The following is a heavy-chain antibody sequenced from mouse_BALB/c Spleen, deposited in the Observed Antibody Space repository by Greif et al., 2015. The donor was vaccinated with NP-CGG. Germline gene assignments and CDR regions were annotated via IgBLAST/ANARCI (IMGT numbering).Heavy chain of an antibody. CDR2: ISGGGSYT. J-gene: IGHJ3*01. V-gene: IGHV5-9-2*01. Sequence: EVKLMESGGGLVKPGGSLKLSCAASGFTFSSYGMSWVRQTPEKRLEWVATISGGGSYTYFPDSVKGRFTISRDNAKNNLYLQMSRLRSEDTALYYCARHDYDAYWGQGTLVTVSA. CDR1: GFTFSSYG. D-gene: IGHD2-4*01. CDR3: ARHDYDAY.